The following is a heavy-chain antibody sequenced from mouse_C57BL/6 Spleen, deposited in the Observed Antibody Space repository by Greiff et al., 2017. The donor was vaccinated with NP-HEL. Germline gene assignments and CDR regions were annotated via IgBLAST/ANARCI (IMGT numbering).Heavy chain of an antibody. V-gene: IGHV3-6*01. CDR2: ISYDGSN. Sequence: VQLQESGPGLVKPSQSLSLTCSVTGYSITSGYYWNWIRQFPGNKLEWMGYISYDGSNNYNPSLKNRISITRDTSKNQFFLKLNSVTTEDTATYYCARDDTTDAMDYWGQGTSVTVSS. CDR1: GYSITSGYY. J-gene: IGHJ4*01. D-gene: IGHD1-1*01. CDR3: ARDDTTDAMDY.